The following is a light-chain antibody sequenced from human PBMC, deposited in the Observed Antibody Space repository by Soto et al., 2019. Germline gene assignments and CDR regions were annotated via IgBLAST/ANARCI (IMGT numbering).Light chain of an antibody. CDR3: MQASHWPRT. J-gene: IGKJ5*01. Sequence: DVVMTQSPLSLPVTLGQPASISCKSSQSLVYIDGVTYLNWFQQRPGQSPRRLLYKVSTRDYVVPDRLSGSGPGTDFTLEISGVEAEDVGVYYCMQASHWPRTFGQGTRLEIK. CDR2: KVS. V-gene: IGKV2-30*01. CDR1: QSLVYIDGVTY.